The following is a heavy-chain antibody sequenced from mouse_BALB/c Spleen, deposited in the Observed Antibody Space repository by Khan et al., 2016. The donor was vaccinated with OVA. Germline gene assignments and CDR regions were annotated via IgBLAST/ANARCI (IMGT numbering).Heavy chain of an antibody. CDR2: IFPGDGST. V-gene: IGHV1-85*01. CDR1: GYTFTSYD. Sequence: QVQLKQSGAELVKPGTSVKLSCKASGYTFTSYDINWVRQRPEQGLDWIGWIFPGDGSTKYNEKFKGKATLTTDKSSSPAYMQLSRLTSEDSAIYFWASGGYGGFAYWGQGTLVTVSA. J-gene: IGHJ3*01. D-gene: IGHD1-1*02. CDR3: ASGGYGGFAY.